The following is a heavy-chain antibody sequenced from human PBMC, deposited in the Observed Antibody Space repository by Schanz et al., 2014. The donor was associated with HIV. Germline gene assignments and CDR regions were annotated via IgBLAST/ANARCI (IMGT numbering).Heavy chain of an antibody. CDR3: ARDLEGWQQLAS. CDR1: GYTFTTHS. D-gene: IGHD6-13*01. Sequence: QVQLVQSGAEVKKPGASVKVSCRASGYTFTTHSMHWVRQAPGQGLDWMGKISPSGGSTTGYAQKFKGRITMTRDTSTSTVYMELSRLRSEDTAVYYCARDLEGWQQLASWGQGTLVTVSS. V-gene: IGHV1-46*01. CDR2: ISPSGGSTT. J-gene: IGHJ5*02.